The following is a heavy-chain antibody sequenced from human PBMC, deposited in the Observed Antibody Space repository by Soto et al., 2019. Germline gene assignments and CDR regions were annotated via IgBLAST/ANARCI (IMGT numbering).Heavy chain of an antibody. Sequence: SVKVSCKASGGTFSSYAISWVRQAPGQGXEWMGGIIPIFGTANYAQKFQGRVTITADESTSTAYMELSSLRSEDTAVYYCAGSYYYDSSGYSLFDYFDYWGQGTLVTVYS. CDR2: IIPIFGTA. CDR1: GGTFSSYA. J-gene: IGHJ4*02. D-gene: IGHD3-22*01. CDR3: AGSYYYDSSGYSLFDYFDY. V-gene: IGHV1-69*13.